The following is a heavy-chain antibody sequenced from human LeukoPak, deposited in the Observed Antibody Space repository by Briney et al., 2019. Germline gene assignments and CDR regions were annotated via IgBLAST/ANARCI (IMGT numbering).Heavy chain of an antibody. CDR2: IYYSGST. CDR3: ARHESTMIRGVIPYYFDC. J-gene: IGHJ4*02. D-gene: IGHD3-10*01. CDR1: GGSISSYY. V-gene: IGHV4-59*08. Sequence: SETLSLTCTVSGGSISSYYWSWIRRPPGKGLEWIGFIYYSGSTHYNPSLKSRVTISVDTSKNQFSLKLSSVTAADTAVYYCARHESTMIRGVIPYYFDCWGQGTLVTVSS.